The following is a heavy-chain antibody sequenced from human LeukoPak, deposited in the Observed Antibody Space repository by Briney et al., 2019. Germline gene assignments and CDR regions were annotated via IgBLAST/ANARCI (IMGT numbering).Heavy chain of an antibody. V-gene: IGHV4-39*01. D-gene: IGHD6-13*01. J-gene: IGHJ4*02. Sequence: SETLSLTCTVSGGSISSSSYYWGWIRQPPGKGLEWIGSIYYSGSTYYNPSLKSRVTISVDTSKNQFSLKLSSATAADTAVYYCARLDAAAAGPPFDYWGQGTLVTVSS. CDR2: IYYSGST. CDR1: GGSISSSSYY. CDR3: ARLDAAAAGPPFDY.